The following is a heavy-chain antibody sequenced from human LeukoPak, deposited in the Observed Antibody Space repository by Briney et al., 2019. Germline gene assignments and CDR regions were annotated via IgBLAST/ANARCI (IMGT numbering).Heavy chain of an antibody. CDR1: GFTFSRYS. CDR2: ISSSSSYI. CDR3: AKEGDYYGSGSYRDGFDI. V-gene: IGHV3-21*01. Sequence: GGSLRLSCAASGFTFSRYSMNWVRQAPGKGLEWVSSISSSSSYIYYADSVKGRFTISRDSFKNTLYLQMNSLRPEDTAVYYCAKEGDYYGSGSYRDGFDIWGQGTRATVSS. D-gene: IGHD3-10*01. J-gene: IGHJ3*02.